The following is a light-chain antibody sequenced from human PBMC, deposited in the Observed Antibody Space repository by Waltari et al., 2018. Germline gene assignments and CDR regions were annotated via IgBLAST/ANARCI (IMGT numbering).Light chain of an antibody. V-gene: IGKV3-20*01. J-gene: IGKJ1*01. Sequence: VVLTQSPDTLSLSLGERVTLSCRACQSVSSNYLAWYQQKAGQAPRLLIYGASTRATGIPDRFSGSGSGTDFTLSINRLEPEDFAVYYCQQYGSSPLTFGQGTKVEVK. CDR2: GAS. CDR3: QQYGSSPLT. CDR1: QSVSSNY.